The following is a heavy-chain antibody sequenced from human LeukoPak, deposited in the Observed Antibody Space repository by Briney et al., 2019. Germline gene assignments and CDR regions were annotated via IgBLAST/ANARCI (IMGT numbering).Heavy chain of an antibody. CDR2: TSGSGDTT. CDR3: AKIAHGHVWDHFDS. D-gene: IGHD3-16*01. CDR1: KFTFANYA. Sequence: PGGSLRLSCAASKFTFANYAMGWVRQAPGKGLEFVTITSGSGDTTYYADSVKGRFTISRDNSKNTLYMQMNSLRVEDTAVYYCAKIAHGHVWDHFDSWGQGTLVTVSS. J-gene: IGHJ4*02. V-gene: IGHV3-23*01.